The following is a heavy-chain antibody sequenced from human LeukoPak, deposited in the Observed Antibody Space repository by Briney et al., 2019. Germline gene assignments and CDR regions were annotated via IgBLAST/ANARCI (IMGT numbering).Heavy chain of an antibody. Sequence: ASVKVSCKASGYTFTSYAMNWVRQAPGQGLEWMGWINTNTGNPTYAQGFTGRFVFSLDTSVSTAYLQISSLKAEDTAVYYCARDRRMVRGVTMNWFDPWGQGTLVTVSS. J-gene: IGHJ5*02. CDR3: ARDRRMVRGVTMNWFDP. CDR2: INTNTGNP. V-gene: IGHV7-4-1*02. D-gene: IGHD3-10*01. CDR1: GYTFTSYA.